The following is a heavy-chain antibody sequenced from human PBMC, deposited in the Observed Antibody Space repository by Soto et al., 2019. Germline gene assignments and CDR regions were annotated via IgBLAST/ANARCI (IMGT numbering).Heavy chain of an antibody. CDR1: GFTFSSYA. CDR2: ISGSGGST. J-gene: IGHJ4*02. CDR3: AKDLVHYGSGTFGY. D-gene: IGHD3-10*01. V-gene: IGHV3-23*01. Sequence: PGGSLRLSCAASGFTFSSYAMSWVRQAPGKGLEWASAISGSGGSTYYADSVRGRFTISRDNSKNTLYLQMNSLRAEDTAVYYCAKDLVHYGSGTFGYWGQGTLVTVSS.